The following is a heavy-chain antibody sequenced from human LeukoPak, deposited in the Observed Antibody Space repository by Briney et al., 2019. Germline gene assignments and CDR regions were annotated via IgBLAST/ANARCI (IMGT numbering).Heavy chain of an antibody. J-gene: IGHJ6*02. Sequence: GRSQRLSCAASGFTFSSYSMNWVRQAPGKGLEWVSSISSSSSYIYYADSVKGRFTISRDNAKNSLYLQMNSLRAEDTAVYYCARGRAGYSSSSGSTLKYYYYYGMDVWGQGTTVTVSS. CDR3: ARGRAGYSSSSGSTLKYYYYYGMDV. D-gene: IGHD6-13*01. CDR2: ISSSSSYI. V-gene: IGHV3-21*01. CDR1: GFTFSSYS.